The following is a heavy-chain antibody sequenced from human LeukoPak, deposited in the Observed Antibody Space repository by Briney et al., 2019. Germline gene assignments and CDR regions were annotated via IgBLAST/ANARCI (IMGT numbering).Heavy chain of an antibody. CDR1: GFTVSNAW. CDR3: TTVYSDSGGFYFNYCDY. CDR2: IKSKTDGETT. D-gene: IGHD3-22*01. V-gene: IGHV3-15*01. J-gene: IGHJ4*02. Sequence: GGSLRLSCAASGFTVSNAWMSWVRQAPGKGLEWDGRIKSKTDGETTDYAAPVNGRFTISRDDSKNTLYLQMNSLKTEDTAVYYCTTVYSDSGGFYFNYCDYWGQGTLVTVST.